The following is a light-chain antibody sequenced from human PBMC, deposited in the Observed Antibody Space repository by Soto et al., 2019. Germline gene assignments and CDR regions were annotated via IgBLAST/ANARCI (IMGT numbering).Light chain of an antibody. CDR2: DVS. Sequence: QSVLTQSASVSGSPGQSITISCTGTSSDIGGYNYVSWYQQHPGKAPKLIIYDVSNRPSGVSTRFSGSKSGKTASLTISGLQAEDEADYSCSSYTSTNSWVFGGGTKLTVL. V-gene: IGLV2-14*01. CDR3: SSYTSTNSWV. J-gene: IGLJ3*02. CDR1: SSDIGGYNY.